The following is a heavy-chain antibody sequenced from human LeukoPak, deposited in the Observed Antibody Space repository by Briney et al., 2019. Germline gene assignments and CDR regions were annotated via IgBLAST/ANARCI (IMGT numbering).Heavy chain of an antibody. V-gene: IGHV3-21*01. J-gene: IGHJ4*02. Sequence: TTGGSLRLSCAASGFTFSSYAMNWVRQAPGRGLEWVSSISSSSSYIYYADSVKGRFTISRDNAKNSLYLQMNSLRAEDTAVYYCARDHWKWELNAEEYDYWGQGTLVTVSS. CDR2: ISSSSSYI. CDR1: GFTFSSYA. D-gene: IGHD1-26*01. CDR3: ARDHWKWELNAEEYDY.